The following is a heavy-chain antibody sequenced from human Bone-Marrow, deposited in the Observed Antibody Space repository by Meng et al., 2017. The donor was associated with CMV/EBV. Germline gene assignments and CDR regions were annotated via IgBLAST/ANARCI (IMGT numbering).Heavy chain of an antibody. CDR1: GFIFSTHS. CDR2: ISYDGSNE. Sequence: SLKISCAASGFIFSTHSMHWVRQAPGKGLEWVSIISYDGSNEYYADSVKGRFTVSRDSSKNTLYLQMNSLRPEDTAVYYCARGGTRWFKLFYFDFWGQGTRVTVYS. V-gene: IGHV3-30-3*01. D-gene: IGHD3-10*01. CDR3: ARGGTRWFKLFYFDF. J-gene: IGHJ4*02.